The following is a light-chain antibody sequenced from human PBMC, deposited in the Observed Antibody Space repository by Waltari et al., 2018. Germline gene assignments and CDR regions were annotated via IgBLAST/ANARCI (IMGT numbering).Light chain of an antibody. Sequence: LVLTQSPGTLSLSPGERATLSCRASQSVGRTLAWYQKRPVQAPRLLIYGASTRATAIPDRFSGSGSGTDFSLTISRLEPEDFAVYYCQHYVRLPVTFGQGTTVEIK. CDR3: QHYVRLPVT. V-gene: IGKV3-20*01. CDR1: QSVGRT. J-gene: IGKJ1*01. CDR2: GAS.